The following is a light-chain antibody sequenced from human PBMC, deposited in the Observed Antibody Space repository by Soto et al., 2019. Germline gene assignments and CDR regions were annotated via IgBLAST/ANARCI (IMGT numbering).Light chain of an antibody. Sequence: QSVLTQPASVSGSPGQSITISCSGTSSDISDYNSVSWYQQYPGKAPKLILYDVSNRPSGVSNRFSGSKSGNTASLTISGLKTEDEADYYCSSSTNSNSRIFGGGTKLTVL. CDR3: SSSTNSNSRI. J-gene: IGLJ2*01. CDR2: DVS. CDR1: SSDISDYNS. V-gene: IGLV2-14*01.